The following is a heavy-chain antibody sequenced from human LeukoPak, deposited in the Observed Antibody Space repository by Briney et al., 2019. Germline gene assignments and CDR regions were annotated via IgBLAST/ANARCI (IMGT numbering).Heavy chain of an antibody. CDR3: AKGWYDVKY. J-gene: IGHJ4*02. CDR1: GFTFRSHV. CDR2: ISGSGGYT. V-gene: IGHV3-23*01. D-gene: IGHD6-13*01. Sequence: SGGSLRLSCAASGFTFRSHVMNWVRQAPGKGLEWVSAISGSGGYTYYADSVKGRFTISRDISKNTLYLLMNSLRAEDTAVYYCAKGWYDVKYWGQGTLVTVSS.